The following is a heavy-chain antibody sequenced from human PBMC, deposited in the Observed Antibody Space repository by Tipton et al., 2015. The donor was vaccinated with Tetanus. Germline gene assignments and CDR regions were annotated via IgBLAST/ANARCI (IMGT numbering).Heavy chain of an antibody. CDR2: ISYSGRT. CDR1: GGSMSGSGHY. J-gene: IGHJ1*01. D-gene: IGHD3-22*01. CDR3: ARQDTLNYYYVGYFHD. Sequence: TLSLTCIVSGGSMSGSGHYGAWVRQSPGKGLEWIGSISYSGRTYYSPSLKSRVTMSVDTSKNQFSLQLRSVTAADTAVYYCARQDTLNYYYVGYFHDWGQGTLVTVSS. V-gene: IGHV4-39*01.